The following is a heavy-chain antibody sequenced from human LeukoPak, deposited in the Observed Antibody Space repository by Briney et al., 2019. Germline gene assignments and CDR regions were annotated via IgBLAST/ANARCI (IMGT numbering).Heavy chain of an antibody. V-gene: IGHV7-4-1*02. CDR2: INTNTGNP. CDR1: GYTFTSYA. D-gene: IGHD2-2*01. Sequence: ASVKVSRKASGYTFTSYAMNWVRQAPGQGLEWMGWINTNTGNPTYAQGFTGRFVFSLDTSVSTAYLQISSLKAEDTAVYYCARSTSVKRYYYYYMDVWGKGTTVTVSS. CDR3: ARSTSVKRYYYYYMDV. J-gene: IGHJ6*03.